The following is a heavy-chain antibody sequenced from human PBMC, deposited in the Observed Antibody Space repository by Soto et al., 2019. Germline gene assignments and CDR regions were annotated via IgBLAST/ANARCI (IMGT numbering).Heavy chain of an antibody. J-gene: IGHJ6*02. D-gene: IGHD6-13*01. V-gene: IGHV3-30*18. CDR2: ISYDGSNK. CDR1: GFTFSSYG. CDR3: AKGLVSSSWYPHPTYDGMDV. Sequence: HPGGSLRLSCAASGFTFSSYGMHWVRQAPGKGLEWVAVISYDGSNKYYADSVKGRFTISRDNSKNTLYLQMNSLRAEDTAVYYCAKGLVSSSWYPHPTYDGMDVWGQGTTVTVSS.